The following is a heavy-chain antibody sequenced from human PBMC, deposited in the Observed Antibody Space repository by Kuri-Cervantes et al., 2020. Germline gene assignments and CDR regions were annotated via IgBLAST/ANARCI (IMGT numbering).Heavy chain of an antibody. V-gene: IGHV1-8*01. D-gene: IGHD3-10*01. Sequence: ASVKVSCKASGYTFTSYDINWVRQATGQGLEWMGWMNPNSGNTGYAQKFPGRVTMTRNTSISTAYMELSSLRSEDTAVYYCARDHVTMVRGVIRDQYYYYGMDVWGQGTTVTVSS. CDR1: GYTFTSYD. CDR2: MNPNSGNT. J-gene: IGHJ6*02. CDR3: ARDHVTMVRGVIRDQYYYYGMDV.